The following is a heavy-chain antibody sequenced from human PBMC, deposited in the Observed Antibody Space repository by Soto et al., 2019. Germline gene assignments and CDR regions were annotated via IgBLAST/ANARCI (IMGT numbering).Heavy chain of an antibody. Sequence: PSETLSLTCTVSCGSISRYYWSWIRQPPDKGLDCIGYFYDSVYTSXXPSLKSRXXISVDTSKNHXSLKLXSVTAAYTALYYCARARSGSYEFWYLDLWGRGTLV. V-gene: IGHV4-59*01. CDR3: ARARSGSYEFWYLDL. J-gene: IGHJ2*01. CDR2: FYDSVYT. D-gene: IGHD3-10*01. CDR1: CGSISRYY.